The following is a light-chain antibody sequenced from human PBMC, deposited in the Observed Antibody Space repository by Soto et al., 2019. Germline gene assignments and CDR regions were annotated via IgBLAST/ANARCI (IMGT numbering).Light chain of an antibody. CDR3: QHYNSYSEA. Sequence: DIQMTQSPSTLSGSVGDRVTITCRASQTISSWLAWYQQKPGKAPKLLIYKASTVKSGVPSRFSVSGSGTEFTLTISSLQPDSFATYYCQHYNSYSEAFGQGTNVELK. J-gene: IGKJ1*01. CDR1: QTISSW. V-gene: IGKV1-5*03. CDR2: KAS.